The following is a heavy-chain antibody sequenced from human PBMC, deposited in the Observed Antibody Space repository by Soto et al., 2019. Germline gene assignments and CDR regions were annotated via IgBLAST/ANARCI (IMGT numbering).Heavy chain of an antibody. V-gene: IGHV3-30-3*01. D-gene: IGHD2-21*01. CDR3: TRGRSMIANDDFEY. CDR1: GFAVSSYS. Sequence: GGSLRLSCAASGFAVSSYSMHWVRQAPGKGLEWVAAMSFDGNSKYFADSVKGRFKISRDTSKNTWSLEIESLGVEDSALYHCTRGRSMIANDDFEYWGQGTQVTVSS. J-gene: IGHJ4*02. CDR2: MSFDGNSK.